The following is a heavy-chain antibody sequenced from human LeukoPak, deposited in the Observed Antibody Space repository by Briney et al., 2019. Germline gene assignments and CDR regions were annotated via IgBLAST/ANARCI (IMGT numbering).Heavy chain of an antibody. Sequence: ASVKVSCKASGYTFTSYDVNWVRQAPGQGLEWMGWANPNTGNTGYAQRFQGRVTMTTDTSISTAYMELSSLRSEDTAVYYCARGLDFWSGAPGYWGQGTLVTVSS. CDR2: ANPNTGNT. D-gene: IGHD3-3*01. CDR3: ARGLDFWSGAPGY. V-gene: IGHV1-8*01. CDR1: GYTFTSYD. J-gene: IGHJ4*02.